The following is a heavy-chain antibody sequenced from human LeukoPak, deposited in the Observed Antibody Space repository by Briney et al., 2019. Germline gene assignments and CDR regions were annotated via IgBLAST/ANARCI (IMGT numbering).Heavy chain of an antibody. CDR3: ARNRGWLQFDY. Sequence: GGSLRLSCAASGFTFSSYRMNWVRQAPGKGLEWVANIKQDGSEKYYVDSVKGRFTISRDNAKTSLYLQMDSLRAEDTAVYYCARNRGWLQFDYWGQGTLVTVSS. CDR2: IKQDGSEK. D-gene: IGHD5-12*01. V-gene: IGHV3-7*03. CDR1: GFTFSSYR. J-gene: IGHJ4*02.